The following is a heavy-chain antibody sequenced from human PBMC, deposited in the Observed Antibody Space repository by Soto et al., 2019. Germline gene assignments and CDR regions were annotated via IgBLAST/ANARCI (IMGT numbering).Heavy chain of an antibody. J-gene: IGHJ4*02. CDR2: MSHDGSFE. V-gene: IGHV3-30*03. CDR3: ARECVDTVTSITIPFDY. D-gene: IGHD5-12*01. CDR1: GFSFSNFG. Sequence: PGGSLRLSCATSGFSFSNFGLHWVRQAPGKGLEWVAVMSHDGSFEDYGDSVKGRFIVSRDNSQKTLHLQMNSLTVEDTAVYYCARECVDTVTSITIPFDYWGQGALVTVSS.